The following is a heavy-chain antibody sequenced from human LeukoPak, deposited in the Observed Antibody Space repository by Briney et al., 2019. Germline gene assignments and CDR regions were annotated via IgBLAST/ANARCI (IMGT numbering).Heavy chain of an antibody. CDR3: ARESAGYTKDY. Sequence: ASVKVSCKASGGTFSSYAISWVRQAPGQGLEWMGRIIPILGIANYAQKFQGRVTITADKSTSTAYMELCSLRSEDTAVYYCARESAGYTKDYWGQGTLVTVSS. D-gene: IGHD5-24*01. CDR2: IIPILGIA. CDR1: GGTFSSYA. J-gene: IGHJ4*02. V-gene: IGHV1-69*04.